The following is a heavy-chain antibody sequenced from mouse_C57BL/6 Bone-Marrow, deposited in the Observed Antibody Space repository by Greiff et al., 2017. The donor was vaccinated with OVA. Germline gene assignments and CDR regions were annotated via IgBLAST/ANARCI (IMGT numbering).Heavy chain of an antibody. V-gene: IGHV1-82*01. D-gene: IGHD1-1*01. J-gene: IGHJ2*01. CDR1: GYAFSSSW. CDR2: IYPGDGDT. CDR3: ARTDYYGSSYERVDY. Sequence: VQLQQSGPELVKPGASVKISCKASGYAFSSSWMNWVKQRPGKGLEWIGRIYPGDGDTNYNGKFKGKATLTADKSSSTAYMQLSSLTSEDSAVYFCARTDYYGSSYERVDYWGQGTTLTVSS.